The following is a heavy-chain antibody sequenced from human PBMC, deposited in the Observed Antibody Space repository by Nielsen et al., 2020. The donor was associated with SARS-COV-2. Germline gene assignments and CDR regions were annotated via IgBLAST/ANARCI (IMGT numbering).Heavy chain of an antibody. Sequence: GGSLRLSCAASGFTFTNYGMTWVRQDPGKGLEWVSTISASSGSTFYTDSVKGRFTISRDSFKNTLYLQMNSLRAEDTAVYYCAASKSGYYFDLWGQGTLVTVSS. D-gene: IGHD6-13*01. CDR2: ISASSGST. CDR3: AASKSGYYFDL. V-gene: IGHV3-23*01. CDR1: GFTFTNYG. J-gene: IGHJ4*02.